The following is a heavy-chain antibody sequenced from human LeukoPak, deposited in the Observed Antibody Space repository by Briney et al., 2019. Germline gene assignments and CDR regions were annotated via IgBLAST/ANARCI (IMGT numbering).Heavy chain of an antibody. Sequence: GGSLRLSCEVSGFIFSYYGMNWVRQAPGKGLEWVSSISSSSSYIYYADSVKGRFTISRDNVKNSLYLQMNSLRAEDTAVYYCARAVRGGAFDIWGQGTMVTVSS. J-gene: IGHJ3*02. CDR3: ARAVRGGAFDI. D-gene: IGHD3-10*01. CDR1: GFIFSYYG. V-gene: IGHV3-21*01. CDR2: ISSSSSYI.